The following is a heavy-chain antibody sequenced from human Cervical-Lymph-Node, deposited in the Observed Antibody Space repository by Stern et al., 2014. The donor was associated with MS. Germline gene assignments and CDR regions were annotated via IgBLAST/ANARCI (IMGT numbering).Heavy chain of an antibody. Sequence: VQLVESGGGLVKPGGSLRLSCAASGFTFSDYYMSWIRQATGKGLEWVSYISSSGSTIYYADSVKGRFTISRDNAKNSLYLQMNSLRAEDTAVYYCASLYVLEWLFRPYYYGMDVWGQGTTVTVSS. D-gene: IGHD3-3*01. CDR2: ISSSGSTI. J-gene: IGHJ6*02. V-gene: IGHV3-11*01. CDR1: GFTFSDYY. CDR3: ASLYVLEWLFRPYYYGMDV.